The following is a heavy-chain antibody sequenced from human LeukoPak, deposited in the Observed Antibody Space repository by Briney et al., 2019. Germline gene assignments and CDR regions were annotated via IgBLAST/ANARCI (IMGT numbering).Heavy chain of an antibody. Sequence: GRSLRLSCAASGFTFSSYAMHWVRQAPGKGLEWVAVISYDGSNKYYADSVKGRFTISRDNSKNTLYLQMNSLRAEDTAVYYCARGRREGYCSSTSCSSDAFDIWGQGTMVTVSS. CDR1: GFTFSSYA. CDR2: ISYDGSNK. D-gene: IGHD2-2*01. V-gene: IGHV3-30*01. CDR3: ARGRREGYCSSTSCSSDAFDI. J-gene: IGHJ3*02.